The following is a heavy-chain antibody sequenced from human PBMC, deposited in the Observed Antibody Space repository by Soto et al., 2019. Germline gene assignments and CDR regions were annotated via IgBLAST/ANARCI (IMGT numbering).Heavy chain of an antibody. CDR1: GGSFSGYY. J-gene: IGHJ6*02. CDR3: ARGVVVVAATASYYYGMDV. Sequence: SATLFLTCAVYGGSFSGYYWSWIRQPPGKGLEWIGEINHSGSTNYNPSLKSRVTISVDTSKNQFSLKLSSVTAADTAVYYCARGVVVVAATASYYYGMDVWGQGTTVTVSS. V-gene: IGHV4-34*01. D-gene: IGHD2-15*01. CDR2: INHSGST.